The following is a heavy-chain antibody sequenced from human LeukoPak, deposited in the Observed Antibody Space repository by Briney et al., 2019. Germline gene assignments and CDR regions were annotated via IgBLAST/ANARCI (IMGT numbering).Heavy chain of an antibody. CDR2: IRYDGSNK. CDR3: TKEPGGGYSYGYEYNWFDP. J-gene: IGHJ5*02. CDR1: GFTFSSYG. Sequence: GGSLRLSCAASGFTFSSYGMHWVRQAPRKGLERVAFIRYDGSNKYYADSVKGRFTISRDNSKNTLYLQMNSLRAEDTAVYYCTKEPGGGYSYGYEYNWFDPWGQGTLVTVSS. D-gene: IGHD5-18*01. V-gene: IGHV3-30*02.